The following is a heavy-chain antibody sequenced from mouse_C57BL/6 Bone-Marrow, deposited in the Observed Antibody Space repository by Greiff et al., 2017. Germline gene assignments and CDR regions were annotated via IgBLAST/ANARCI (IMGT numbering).Heavy chain of an antibody. D-gene: IGHD1-1*01. J-gene: IGHJ2*01. CDR3: ARTRDYGRFDY. CDR1: GFSLSTFGMG. Sequence: QVTLKVSGPGILQPSQTLSLTCSFSGFSLSTFGMGVGWIRQPSGKGLEWLAHTWWDDDQYYNPALKSRPTISKDTSKNQVCRQIANVDTADTATYYCARTRDYGRFDYWGQGTTLTVSS. V-gene: IGHV8-8*01. CDR2: TWWDDDQ.